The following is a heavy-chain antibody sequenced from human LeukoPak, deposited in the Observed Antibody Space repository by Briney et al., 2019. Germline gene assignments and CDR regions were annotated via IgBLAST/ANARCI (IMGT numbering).Heavy chain of an antibody. CDR3: ARGYRGYNDY. Sequence: PGGSLRLSCAASGFTFSSYSMNWVRQAPGKGLEWVSYISFSGGTIYYADSVKGRFTISRDNAKNSLYLQMNSLRAEDTAVYYCARGYRGYNDYWGQGTLVTVSS. V-gene: IGHV3-48*04. CDR1: GFTFSSYS. J-gene: IGHJ4*02. D-gene: IGHD5-12*01. CDR2: ISFSGGTI.